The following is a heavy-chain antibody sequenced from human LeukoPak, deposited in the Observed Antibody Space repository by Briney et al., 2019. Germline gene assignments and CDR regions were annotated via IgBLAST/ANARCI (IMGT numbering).Heavy chain of an antibody. CDR3: AKEVSSGWPYYYYGMDV. CDR2: ISGSGGST. D-gene: IGHD6-19*01. J-gene: IGHJ6*02. Sequence: GGSLRLSCAASGFTFSSYAMSWVRQTPGKGLEWVSAISGSGGSTYYADSVKGRFTISRDNSKNTLYLQMNSLRAEDTAVYYCAKEVSSGWPYYYYGMDVWGQGTTVTVSS. CDR1: GFTFSSYA. V-gene: IGHV3-23*01.